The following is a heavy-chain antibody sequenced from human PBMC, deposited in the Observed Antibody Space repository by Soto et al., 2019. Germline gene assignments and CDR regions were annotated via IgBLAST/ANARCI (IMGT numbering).Heavy chain of an antibody. CDR1: GFTFSSYW. Sequence: GGFLRLSCAASGFTFSSYWMNWVRQAPGKGLEWVANIKRDGSEKYYVDSVKGRFTISRDNAKNSLYLQMNSLRAEDTAVYYCVRDHSYLFDYWGQGTLVTVSS. J-gene: IGHJ4*02. CDR2: IKRDGSEK. CDR3: VRDHSYLFDY. D-gene: IGHD5-18*01. V-gene: IGHV3-7*01.